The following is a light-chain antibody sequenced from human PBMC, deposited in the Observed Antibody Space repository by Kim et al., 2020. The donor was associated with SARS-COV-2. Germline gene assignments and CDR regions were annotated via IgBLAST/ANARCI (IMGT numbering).Light chain of an antibody. V-gene: IGKV1-39*01. CDR1: QTISTY. Sequence: DRVTITCRASQTISTYLNWYQQKPGKAPKLLIYAASSLQSEVPSRFSGSGSGTDFTLTISSLQPEDFATYYCQQSYSTPLTFGGGTKVDIK. CDR3: QQSYSTPLT. J-gene: IGKJ4*01. CDR2: AAS.